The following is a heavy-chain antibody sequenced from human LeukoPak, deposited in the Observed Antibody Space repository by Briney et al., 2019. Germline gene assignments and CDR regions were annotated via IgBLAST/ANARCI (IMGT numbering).Heavy chain of an antibody. CDR3: ATSKYSGSY. J-gene: IGHJ4*02. D-gene: IGHD1-26*01. CDR2: IKSDGST. Sequence: GGSLRLSCEASGFIFSSYWFHWVRHAPGKGLVWVSRIKSDGSTIYGDSVKGRFTISRDNSKNTLNLQMNSLRAEDTAVYYCATSKYSGSYWGQGTLVTVSS. V-gene: IGHV3-74*01. CDR1: GFIFSSYW.